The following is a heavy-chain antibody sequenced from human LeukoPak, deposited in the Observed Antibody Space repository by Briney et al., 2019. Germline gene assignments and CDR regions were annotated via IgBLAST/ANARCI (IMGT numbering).Heavy chain of an antibody. CDR1: GYSFISYW. CDR3: ARHGLSSDMDV. V-gene: IGHV5-10-1*01. Sequence: GESLKISCKGFGYSFISYWITWVRQMPGKGLEWMRTIDPSDSYTDYSPSFQGHVTISADKSISTAYLQWSSLKASDTAMYYCARHGLSSDMDVWGQGTTVTVSS. CDR2: IDPSDSYT. D-gene: IGHD6-6*01. J-gene: IGHJ6*02.